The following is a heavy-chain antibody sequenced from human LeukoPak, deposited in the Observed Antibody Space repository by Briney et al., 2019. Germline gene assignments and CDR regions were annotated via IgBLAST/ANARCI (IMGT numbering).Heavy chain of an antibody. D-gene: IGHD3-10*01. J-gene: IGHJ5*02. Sequence: ASVKVSCKASGYTFTSYGINWVRQAPGQGLEWMGWISAYNGNTKYAQKLQGRVTMTTDTSTSTAYMELRSLRSDDTAVYYCARDGSGSYDNWFDPWGQGTLVTVSS. CDR3: ARDGSGSYDNWFDP. CDR2: ISAYNGNT. V-gene: IGHV1-18*01. CDR1: GYTFTSYG.